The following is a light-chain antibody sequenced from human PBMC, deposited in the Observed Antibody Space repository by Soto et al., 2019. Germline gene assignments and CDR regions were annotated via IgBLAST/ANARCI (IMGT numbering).Light chain of an antibody. V-gene: IGLV2-14*01. J-gene: IGLJ2*01. CDR2: EVN. CDR1: SSDVGGYNY. CDR3: HSYTSSSTRV. Sequence: QSALTQPASVSGSPGQSITISCTGTSSDVGGYNYVSWYQQHPGKAPKLLIYEVNNRPSGVSNRFSGSKSGNTASLTISGLQAEDEADYYCHSYTSSSTRVFGGGTKVTVL.